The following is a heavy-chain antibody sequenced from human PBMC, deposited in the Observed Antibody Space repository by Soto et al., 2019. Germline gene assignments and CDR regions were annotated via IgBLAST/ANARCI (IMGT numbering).Heavy chain of an antibody. V-gene: IGHV4-31*03. D-gene: IGHD4-17*01. Sequence: SETLSLTCTVSGGSISSGGYYWSWIRQHPGKGLEWIGYIYYSGSTYYNPSLKSRVTISVDTSKYQFSLKLSSVTAADTAVYYCARGDYGDSEFDYWGQGTLVTVSS. J-gene: IGHJ4*02. CDR1: GGSISSGGYY. CDR3: ARGDYGDSEFDY. CDR2: IYYSGST.